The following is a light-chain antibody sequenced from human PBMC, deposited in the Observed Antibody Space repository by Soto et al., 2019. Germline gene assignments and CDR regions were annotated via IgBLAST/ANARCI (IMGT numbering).Light chain of an antibody. CDR3: QQRYNWPPIT. CDR1: QSVISY. V-gene: IGKV3-11*01. Sequence: EIVLTQSPATLSLSPGERATLSCRASQSVISYLCWYQQKPGQAPRLLIYDASNRATGIPARFSGSGSGTDFTLTISSLEPEDFAVYYCQQRYNWPPITFGQGTRLEIK. CDR2: DAS. J-gene: IGKJ5*01.